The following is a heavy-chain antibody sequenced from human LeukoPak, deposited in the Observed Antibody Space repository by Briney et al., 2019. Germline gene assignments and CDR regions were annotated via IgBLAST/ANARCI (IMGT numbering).Heavy chain of an antibody. Sequence: SETLSLTCTVSGGSISGDYWSWIRQPAGKGLEWIGRIYSSGRTDYNPSLKSRVTMSVDTSKNQFSLKLNSVTAANTAVYYCARGPHYALGIYFDYWGQGTLVTVSS. D-gene: IGHD7-27*01. V-gene: IGHV4-4*07. CDR1: GGSISGDY. CDR3: ARGPHYALGIYFDY. CDR2: IYSSGRT. J-gene: IGHJ4*02.